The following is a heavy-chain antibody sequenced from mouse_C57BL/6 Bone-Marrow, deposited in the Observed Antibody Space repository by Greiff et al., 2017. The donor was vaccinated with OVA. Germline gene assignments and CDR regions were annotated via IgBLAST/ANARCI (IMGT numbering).Heavy chain of an antibody. CDR3: ARISDSDYAMDY. D-gene: IGHD2-4*01. CDR1: GFTFSDYY. CDR2: INYDGSST. J-gene: IGHJ4*01. Sequence: EVQLKESEGGLVQPGSSMKLSCTASGFTFSDYYMPWVHQVPEQGLEWVANINYDGSSTYYLDSLKSRFTISRDNATNILYLQLSSLQSEDTATYYCARISDSDYAMDYWGQGTSVTVSS. V-gene: IGHV5-16*01.